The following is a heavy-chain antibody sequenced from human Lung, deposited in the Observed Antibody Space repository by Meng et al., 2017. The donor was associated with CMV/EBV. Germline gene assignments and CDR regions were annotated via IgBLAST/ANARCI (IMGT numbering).Heavy chain of an antibody. J-gene: IGHJ5*02. CDR1: GFTLNNNT. Sequence: GGSLRLXCVVSGFTLNNNTMTWVRQAPGKGLEWVSTIVGSGRTTYYADSVKGRFTISRDSSKNTLYLEMNSLRAEDTAVYYCATSSLRGRITIFGVVFPPASWGPGTXVNGAS. CDR2: IVGSGRTT. V-gene: IGHV3-23*01. CDR3: ATSSLRGRITIFGVVFPPAS. D-gene: IGHD3-3*01.